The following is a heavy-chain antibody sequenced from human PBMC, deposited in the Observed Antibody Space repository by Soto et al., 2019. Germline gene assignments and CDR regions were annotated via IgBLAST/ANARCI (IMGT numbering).Heavy chain of an antibody. CDR2: INAGNGNT. CDR3: ARASLDYTSSSSYY. D-gene: IGHD6-6*01. Sequence: ASVKVSCKTSGYAFSDYAMHWVRQAPGQRLEWMGWINAGNGNTKYSQKFHGRVTIARDTSASTVYMELSSLRSEDTAVYYSARASLDYTSSSSYYWGQGTLVTVSS. CDR1: GYAFSDYA. V-gene: IGHV1-3*01. J-gene: IGHJ4*02.